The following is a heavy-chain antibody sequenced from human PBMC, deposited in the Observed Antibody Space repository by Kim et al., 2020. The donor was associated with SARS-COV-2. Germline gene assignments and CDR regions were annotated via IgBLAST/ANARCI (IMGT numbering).Heavy chain of an antibody. J-gene: IGHJ3*02. CDR1: GGSISSGSYY. D-gene: IGHD1-26*01. V-gene: IGHV4-61*02. CDR3: AREERRWELMGAFDI. CDR2: IYTSGST. Sequence: SETLSLTCTVSGGSISSGSYYWSWIRQPAGKGLEWIGRIYTSGSTNYNPSLKSRVTISVDTSKNQFSLKLSSVTAADTAVYYCAREERRWELMGAFDIWGQGTMVTVSS.